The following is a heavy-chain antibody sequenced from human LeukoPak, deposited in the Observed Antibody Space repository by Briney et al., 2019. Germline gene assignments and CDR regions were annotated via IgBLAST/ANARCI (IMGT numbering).Heavy chain of an antibody. D-gene: IGHD2-2*01. Sequence: GGSLRLSCAAFGFTFSSYAMSWVRQAPGKGLEWVSVISGSGGSAYYADSVKGRFTISRDNSKNTLYLQMNSLRAEDTAVYYCAHNYCGSTSCPLPFDYWGQGTPVTVSS. V-gene: IGHV3-23*01. CDR2: ISGSGGSA. CDR3: AHNYCGSTSCPLPFDY. CDR1: GFTFSSYA. J-gene: IGHJ4*02.